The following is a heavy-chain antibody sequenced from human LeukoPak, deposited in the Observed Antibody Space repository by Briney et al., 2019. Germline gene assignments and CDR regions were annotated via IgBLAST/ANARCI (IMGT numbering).Heavy chain of an antibody. V-gene: IGHV3-33*01. CDR2: IWYDGSNK. J-gene: IGHJ4*02. Sequence: GRSLRLSCAASGFTFRSYGMHWVRQAPGKGLEWVAVIWYDGSNKYYADSVKGRFTVSRDNSKNTLYLQMNSLRAEDTAVYYCATAVASSGGWYADYWGQGTLVTVSS. D-gene: IGHD6-19*01. CDR1: GFTFRSYG. CDR3: ATAVASSGGWYADY.